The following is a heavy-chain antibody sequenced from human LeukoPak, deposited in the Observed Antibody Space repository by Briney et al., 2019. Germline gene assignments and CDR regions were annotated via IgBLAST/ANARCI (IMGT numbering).Heavy chain of an antibody. D-gene: IGHD1-14*01. CDR1: GISFNDYW. Sequence: GGSLRLSCTVSGISFNDYWMSWVRQAPGKGLEGVANINEDGGEIYYVDSVKGGFIISRDNAKNSIYLQMNILRVEHTAVYYCASGMIEFDYWGQGTLVTVSS. J-gene: IGHJ4*02. CDR2: INEDGGEI. CDR3: ASGMIEFDY. V-gene: IGHV3-7*01.